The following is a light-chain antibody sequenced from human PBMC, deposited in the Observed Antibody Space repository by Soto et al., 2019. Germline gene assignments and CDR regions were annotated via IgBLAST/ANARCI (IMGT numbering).Light chain of an antibody. CDR1: SSDVGGYNY. J-gene: IGLJ2*01. V-gene: IGLV2-14*01. CDR3: NAFITSTTLVV. CDR2: EVN. Sequence: QSALTQPASVSGSPGQSITISCTGASSDVGGYNYASWYQQRPDKAPKLMVYEVNNRPSGVSNRFSASKSGNTASLTISGLQAEDEGYYYCNAFITSTTLVVFGGGTKLTVL.